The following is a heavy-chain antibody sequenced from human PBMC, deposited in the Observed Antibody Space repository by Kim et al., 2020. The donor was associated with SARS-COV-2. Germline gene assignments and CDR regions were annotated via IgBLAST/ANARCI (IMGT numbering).Heavy chain of an antibody. J-gene: IGHJ4*02. CDR2: IYYTEST. CDR3: AGGGTHYFFDY. CDR1: GASLNNDGYY. D-gene: IGHD3-10*01. Sequence: SETLSLTCTVSGASLNNDGYYWTWIRQHPKTGLEWIGYIYYTESTSYNPSLRNRVTISMDTSRNQFSLTLSSVTAADTAVYYCAGGGTHYFFDYWGQGILVTVS. V-gene: IGHV4-31*03.